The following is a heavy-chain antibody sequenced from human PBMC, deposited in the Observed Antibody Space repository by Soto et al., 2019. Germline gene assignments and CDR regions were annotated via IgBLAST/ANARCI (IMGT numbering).Heavy chain of an antibody. D-gene: IGHD3-22*01. V-gene: IGHV3-21*01. CDR2: ISSSSSYI. J-gene: IGHJ3*02. CDR3: ASPNDSSGYYFGAGQDAFDI. Sequence: GGSLRLSCAASGFTFSSYSMNWVRQAPGKGLEWVSSISSSSSYIYYADSVKGRFTISRDNAKNSLYLQMNSLRAEDTAVYYCASPNDSSGYYFGAGQDAFDIWGQGTMVTVSS. CDR1: GFTFSSYS.